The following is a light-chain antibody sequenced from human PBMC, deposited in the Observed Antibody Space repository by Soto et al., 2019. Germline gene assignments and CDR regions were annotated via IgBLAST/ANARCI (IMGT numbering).Light chain of an antibody. J-gene: IGKJ3*01. CDR3: QHYDTYSGT. V-gene: IGKV1-5*03. CDR1: QSISSW. CDR2: RAS. Sequence: DIQMTQSPSTLSASVGDGVTITCRASQSISSWLAWYQQKPGKAPKLLIYRASSLESGVPPRFSGSGSGSEFTLTISSLQPDDFATYYCQHYDTYSGTFGPGTEVDIK.